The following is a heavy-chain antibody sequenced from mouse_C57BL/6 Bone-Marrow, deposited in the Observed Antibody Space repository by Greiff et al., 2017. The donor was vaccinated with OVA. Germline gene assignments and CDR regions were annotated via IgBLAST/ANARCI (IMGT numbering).Heavy chain of an antibody. J-gene: IGHJ2*01. CDR3: ARGYYGSSPFFDY. CDR1: GYTFTDHT. Sequence: VMLVESDAELVKPGASVKISCKVSGYTFTDHTIHWMKQRPEQGLEWIGYIYPRDGSTKYNEKFKGKATLTADKSSSTAYMQLNSLTSEDSAVYFCARGYYGSSPFFDYWGQGTTLTVSS. D-gene: IGHD1-1*01. CDR2: IYPRDGST. V-gene: IGHV1-78*01.